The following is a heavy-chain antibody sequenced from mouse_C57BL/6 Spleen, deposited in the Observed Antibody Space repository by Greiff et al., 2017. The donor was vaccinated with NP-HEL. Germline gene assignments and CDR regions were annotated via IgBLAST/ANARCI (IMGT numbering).Heavy chain of an antibody. Sequence: VQLQQSGAELVMPGASVKLSCKASGYTFTSYWMHWVKQRPGQGLEWIGEIDPSDSYTNYNQKFKGKSTLTVDKSSSTAYMQLSSLTSEDSAVYYCARQRRGEPDAMDYWGQGTSVTVSS. CDR3: ARQRRGEPDAMDY. CDR2: IDPSDSYT. CDR1: GYTFTSYW. J-gene: IGHJ4*01. V-gene: IGHV1-69*01.